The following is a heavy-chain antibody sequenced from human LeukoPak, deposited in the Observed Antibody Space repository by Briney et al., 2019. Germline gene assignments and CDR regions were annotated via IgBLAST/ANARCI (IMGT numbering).Heavy chain of an antibody. D-gene: IGHD3-16*02. CDR2: VVPASEIS. CDR1: GGPFYTYE. J-gene: IGHJ6*02. V-gene: IGHV1-69*04. Sequence: GASVKVSCKASGGPFYTYEIGWVRLVPGQGLEWMGRVVPASEISTYAQKFLGRVAITADYSASTVYMELSGPRPDDTATYYCARVGYPRGPLPYGMDVWGQGTTVTV. CDR3: ARVGYPRGPLPYGMDV.